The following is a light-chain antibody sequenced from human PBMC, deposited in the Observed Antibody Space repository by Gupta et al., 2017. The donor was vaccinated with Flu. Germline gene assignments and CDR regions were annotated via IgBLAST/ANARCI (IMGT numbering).Light chain of an antibody. J-gene: IGLJ2*01. CDR1: SLRNSY. CDR2: AKK. CDR3: YSQDTTDNNQVV. V-gene: IGLV3-19*01. Sequence: SSELTQDPAVSVALGQTVRITWQGDSLRNSYASWYQQKPGQATALVIYAKKIRPSGIPNRFSGSISGNTASFTITAAQAEEEAAYYYYSQDTTDNNQVVFGGGTKLTVL.